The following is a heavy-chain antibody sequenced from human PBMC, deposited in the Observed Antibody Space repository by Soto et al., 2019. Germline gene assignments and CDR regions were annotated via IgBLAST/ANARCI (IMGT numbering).Heavy chain of an antibody. Sequence: SETLSLTCTVSGDSISSGSAYWGWVRQPPGKGLEWIGSFYYSGNAHYNPSLKSRATISVDTSKNQFSLTTEDTAVYYCAKFWGQMAALVDDYWGEGTLVTVSS. V-gene: IGHV4-39*01. CDR3: AKFWGQMAALVDDY. D-gene: IGHD3-16*01. CDR2: FYYSGNA. CDR1: GDSISSGSAY. J-gene: IGHJ4*02.